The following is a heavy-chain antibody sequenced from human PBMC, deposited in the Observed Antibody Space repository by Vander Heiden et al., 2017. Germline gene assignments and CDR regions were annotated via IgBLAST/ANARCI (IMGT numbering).Heavy chain of an antibody. J-gene: IGHJ4*02. CDR2: IWHDGSEK. Sequence: QVHLVESEGGVVQPGTSLRLSCVGSGCSFSVSGKYWVRQAPGKGREWVAVIWHDGSEKYYAESVKGRFTISRDNSKNTGYLEMNSLRVEDTAVYYCAREIQSSYSHWGLGTQVTVSS. CDR3: AREIQSSYSH. CDR1: GCSFSVSG. V-gene: IGHV3-33*07. D-gene: IGHD3-22*01.